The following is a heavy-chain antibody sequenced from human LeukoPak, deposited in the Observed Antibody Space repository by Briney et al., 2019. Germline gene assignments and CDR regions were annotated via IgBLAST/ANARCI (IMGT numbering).Heavy chain of an antibody. Sequence: KPGGSLRLSCAPSGFTFRDYYMNWIRQAPGKGLEWVSYISSSGDYTNYADSVKGRFTVSRDNAKNSLYLQMNSLRAEDTAVYYCARESRAAAGNSNFDYWGQGTLVTVSS. J-gene: IGHJ4*02. CDR1: GFTFRDYY. CDR2: ISSSGDYT. CDR3: ARESRAAAGNSNFDY. V-gene: IGHV3-11*06. D-gene: IGHD6-13*01.